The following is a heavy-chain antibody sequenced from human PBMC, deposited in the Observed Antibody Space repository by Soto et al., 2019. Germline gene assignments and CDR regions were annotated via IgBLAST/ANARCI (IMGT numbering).Heavy chain of an antibody. CDR3: ARLPGARGPDY. CDR1: GGCFSGYY. J-gene: IGHJ4*02. D-gene: IGHD3-10*01. Sequence: QVQLQQWGAGMLKPSETLSLTCAVYGGCFSGYYWSWIRQPPGKGLEWIGEINHSGSTNYNPSLKSRVTISVDTSKNQFSLKLSSVTAAATAVYYCARLPGARGPDYWGQGTLVTVSS. CDR2: INHSGST. V-gene: IGHV4-34*01.